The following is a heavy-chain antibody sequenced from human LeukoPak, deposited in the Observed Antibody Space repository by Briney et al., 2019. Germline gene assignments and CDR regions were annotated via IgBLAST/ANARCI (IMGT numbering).Heavy chain of an antibody. D-gene: IGHD3-10*01. CDR1: GYTFTSYA. V-gene: IGHV7-4-1*02. Sequence: AASVKVSCKASGYTFTSYAMNWVRQAPGQGLEWMGWINTNTGNPTYAQGFTGRFVFSLDTSVSTAYLQISSLKAEDTAVYYCARGPLRNYYGSGSYYTPTDYWGQGTLVTVSS. CDR3: ARGPLRNYYGSGSYYTPTDY. J-gene: IGHJ4*02. CDR2: INTNTGNP.